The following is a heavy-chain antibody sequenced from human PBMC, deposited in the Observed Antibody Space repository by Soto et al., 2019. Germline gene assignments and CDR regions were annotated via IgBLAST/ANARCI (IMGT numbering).Heavy chain of an antibody. V-gene: IGHV4-31*03. D-gene: IGHD2-2*01. CDR1: GCSISSGGYY. J-gene: IGHJ5*02. Sequence: TSETLSLTCTFSGCSISSGGYYWSWIRKHPGKGLEWIGYIYYSGSTYYNPSLKSRVTISVDTSKNQFSLKLSSVTAADTAVYYCARQDIVVVPAAKEGQSYWFDPWGQGTLVTVSS. CDR3: ARQDIVVVPAAKEGQSYWFDP. CDR2: IYYSGST.